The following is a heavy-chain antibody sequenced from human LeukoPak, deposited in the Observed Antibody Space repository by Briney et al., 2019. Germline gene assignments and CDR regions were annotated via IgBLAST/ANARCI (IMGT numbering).Heavy chain of an antibody. CDR1: GGSFSGYY. CDR3: ARGYCSGGSCYKFDP. Sequence: SETLSLTCAVYGGSFSGYYWSWIRQPPGKGLEWIGEINHSGSTNYNPSLKSRVTISVDTSKNQFSLKLSSVTAADTAVYYCARGYCSGGSCYKFDPWGQGTLVTVSS. V-gene: IGHV4-34*01. CDR2: INHSGST. J-gene: IGHJ5*02. D-gene: IGHD2-15*01.